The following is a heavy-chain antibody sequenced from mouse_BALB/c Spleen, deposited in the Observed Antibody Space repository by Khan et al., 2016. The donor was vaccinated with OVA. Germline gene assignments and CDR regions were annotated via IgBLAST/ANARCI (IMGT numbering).Heavy chain of an antibody. CDR3: ARFYDSYYAMDY. V-gene: IGHV2-9*02. J-gene: IGHJ4*01. CDR1: GFSLISYG. Sequence: QVQLKESGPGLVAPAQTLSITCTVSGFSLISYGVNWVRQPPGKGLEWLGVIWAGGSTNYNSALMSRLSISKDNSKSQVFLKMNSLQTDDTAMYYCARFYDSYYAMDYWVQGTSVTVSS. CDR2: IWAGGST. D-gene: IGHD2-3*01.